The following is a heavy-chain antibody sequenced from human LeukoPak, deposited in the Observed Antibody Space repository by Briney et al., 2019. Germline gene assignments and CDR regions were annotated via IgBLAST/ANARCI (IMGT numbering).Heavy chain of an antibody. V-gene: IGHV3-23*01. CDR2: ISGSGGST. D-gene: IGHD6-19*01. CDR1: GFTFSSYA. J-gene: IGHJ4*02. CDR3: AKAYPPSGVAGTIFDY. Sequence: GGSLRLSCAASGFTFSSYAMSWVRQAPGEGLEWVSAISGSGGSTYYADSVKGRFSISRDNSKNTLYLQMNSLRAEDTAVYYCAKAYPPSGVAGTIFDYWGQGTLVTVSS.